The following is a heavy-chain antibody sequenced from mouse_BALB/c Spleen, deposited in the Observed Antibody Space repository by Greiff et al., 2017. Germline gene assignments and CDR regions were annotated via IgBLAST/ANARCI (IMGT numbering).Heavy chain of an antibody. J-gene: IGHJ2*01. D-gene: IGHD1-2*01. CDR2: IYPGNVNT. Sequence: QVQLQQSGPELVKPGASVRISCKASGYTFTSYYIHWVKQRPGQGLEWIGWIYPGNVNTKYNEKFKGKATLTADKSSSTAYMQLSSLTSEDSAVYFCARGEDYYGYVGYWGQGTTLTVSS. V-gene: IGHV1S56*01. CDR3: ARGEDYYGYVGY. CDR1: GYTFTSYY.